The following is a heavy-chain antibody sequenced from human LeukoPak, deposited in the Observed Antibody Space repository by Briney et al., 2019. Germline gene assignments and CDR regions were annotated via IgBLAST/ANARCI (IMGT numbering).Heavy chain of an antibody. V-gene: IGHV3-30*18. Sequence: GGSLRLSCAASGFTFRNYGMQWVRQAPGKGLEWVAVISYEASTTYYADSVKGRFTISRDNSRNTLSLQMNGLRPEDTAVYYCAKEGPGNYYSAYFDSWGQGTLVTVSS. CDR1: GFTFRNYG. CDR3: AKEGPGNYYSAYFDS. J-gene: IGHJ4*02. CDR2: ISYEASTT. D-gene: IGHD1-26*01.